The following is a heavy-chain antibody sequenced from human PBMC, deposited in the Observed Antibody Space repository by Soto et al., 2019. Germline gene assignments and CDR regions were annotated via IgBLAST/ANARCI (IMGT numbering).Heavy chain of an antibody. D-gene: IGHD2-15*01. CDR2: ISAYNGNT. CDR1: GYTFTSYG. V-gene: IGHV1-18*01. CDR3: ARSYCSGGSCHLAPDY. J-gene: IGHJ4*02. Sequence: GASVKVSCKASGYTFTSYGISWVRQAPGQGLEWMGWISAYNGNTNYAQKLQGRVTMTTDTSTSTAYMELRSLRSDDTAVYFCARSYCSGGSCHLAPDYWGQGPQVTVSS.